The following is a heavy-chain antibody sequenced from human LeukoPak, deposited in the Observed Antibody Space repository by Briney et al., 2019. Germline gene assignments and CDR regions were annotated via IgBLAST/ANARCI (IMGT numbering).Heavy chain of an antibody. CDR3: ARLVVGTAMVPAFDY. J-gene: IGHJ4*02. V-gene: IGHV5-10-1*01. D-gene: IGHD5-18*01. CDR1: GHSFTSYW. Sequence: GESLMISCKGSGHSFTSYWISWVRQMPGKGLEWMGRIDPSDSYTNYSPSFQGHVTISADKSISTAYLQWSSLKASDTAMYYCARLVVGTAMVPAFDYWGQGTLVTVSS. CDR2: IDPSDSYT.